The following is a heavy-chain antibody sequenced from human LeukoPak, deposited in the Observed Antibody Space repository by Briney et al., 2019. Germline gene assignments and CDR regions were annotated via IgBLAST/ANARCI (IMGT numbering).Heavy chain of an antibody. J-gene: IGHJ5*02. Sequence: SETMSLTCTVYGGSISSYYWSWIRQPAGKGLEWIGRIYTSGSTNYNPSLKSRVTMSVDTSKNQFSLKLSSVTAADTAVYYCARGRYDYVWGSYRNWFDPWGQGTLVTVSS. CDR2: IYTSGST. CDR1: GGSISSYY. D-gene: IGHD3-16*02. CDR3: ARGRYDYVWGSYRNWFDP. V-gene: IGHV4-4*07.